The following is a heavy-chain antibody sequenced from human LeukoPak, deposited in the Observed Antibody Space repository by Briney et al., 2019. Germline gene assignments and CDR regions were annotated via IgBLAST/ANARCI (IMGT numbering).Heavy chain of an antibody. J-gene: IGHJ4*02. V-gene: IGHV3-53*01. CDR2: IYSGGST. CDR1: GFTVSSNY. D-gene: IGHD2-15*01. CDR3: ARLVGGSAYYFDY. Sequence: GGSLRLPRAASGFTVSSNYMSWVRQAPGKGLEWVSVIYSGGSTYYADSVKGRFTISRDNSKNTLYLQMNSLRAEDTAVYYCARLVGGSAYYFDYWGQGTLVTVSS.